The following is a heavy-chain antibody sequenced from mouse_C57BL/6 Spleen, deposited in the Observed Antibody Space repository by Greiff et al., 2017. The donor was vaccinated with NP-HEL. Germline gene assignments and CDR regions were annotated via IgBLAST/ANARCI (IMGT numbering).Heavy chain of an antibody. CDR1: GYTFTSYW. D-gene: IGHD4-1*01. CDR3: AGELGRGGWFAY. Sequence: QVQLQQPGAELVRPGSSVKLSCKASGYTFTSYWMDWVKQRPGQGLEWIGHIYPADSETHYNQKFKDKATLTVDKSSSTAYMQLSSLTSEDSAVYSGAGELGRGGWFAYWGQGTLVTVSA. J-gene: IGHJ3*01. CDR2: IYPADSET. V-gene: IGHV1-61*01.